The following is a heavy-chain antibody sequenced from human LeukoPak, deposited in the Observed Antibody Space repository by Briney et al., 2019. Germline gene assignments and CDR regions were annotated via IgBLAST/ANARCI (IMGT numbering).Heavy chain of an antibody. V-gene: IGHV3-7*05. J-gene: IGHJ4*02. CDR1: GFTFSNYW. Sequence: PGGSLRLSCTASGFTFSNYWMDWVRQAPGKGLQWVGNIKEDGSDKYYVDSVKGRFTISRDNAKNSLYLQMNSLRAEDTAVYYCTSHSSSWYGFDYWGQGTLVTVSS. CDR2: IKEDGSDK. CDR3: TSHSSSWYGFDY. D-gene: IGHD6-13*01.